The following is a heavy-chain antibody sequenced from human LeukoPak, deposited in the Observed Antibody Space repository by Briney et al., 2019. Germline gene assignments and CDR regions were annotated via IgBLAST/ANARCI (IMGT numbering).Heavy chain of an antibody. J-gene: IGHJ6*03. CDR3: ARDSSLIHGWLPINPTYYYYMDV. CDR1: GYTFTGYY. Sequence: GASVKVSCKASGYTFTGYYMHWVRRAPGQGLEWMGWINPNSGGTNYAQKFQGRVTMTRDTSISTAYMELSRLRSDDTAVYYCARDSSLIHGWLPINPTYYYYMDVWGKGTTVTVSS. V-gene: IGHV1-2*02. CDR2: INPNSGGT. D-gene: IGHD3-22*01.